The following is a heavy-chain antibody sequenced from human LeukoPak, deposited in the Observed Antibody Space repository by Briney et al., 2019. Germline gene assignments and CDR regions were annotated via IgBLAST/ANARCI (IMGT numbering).Heavy chain of an antibody. CDR3: ARAPSNSGYNWFDP. Sequence: SETLSLTCAVYGGSFSGYYWSWIRQPPGKGLEWIGEINHSGSTNYNPSLKSRVTISVDTSKNQFSLKLSSVTAADTAVYYCARAPSNSGYNWFDPWGQGTLVTVSS. J-gene: IGHJ5*02. CDR1: GGSFSGYY. CDR2: INHSGST. V-gene: IGHV4-34*01. D-gene: IGHD2-2*03.